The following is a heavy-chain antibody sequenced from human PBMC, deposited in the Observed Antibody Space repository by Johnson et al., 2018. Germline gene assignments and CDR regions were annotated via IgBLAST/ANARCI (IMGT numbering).Heavy chain of an antibody. Sequence: QITLKESGPTLVKPTQTLTLTCTFSGFSLSTTAVGVGWVRQPPGKALECLALIYWDDDKRYNPSLKSRLTITKDTSKNHVVLSMTNMDPVDTATYYCAHRLAVAGLGLGAFDIWGQGTMVTVSS. CDR2: IYWDDDK. CDR1: GFSLSTTAVG. D-gene: IGHD6-19*01. J-gene: IGHJ3*02. CDR3: AHRLAVAGLGLGAFDI. V-gene: IGHV2-5*02.